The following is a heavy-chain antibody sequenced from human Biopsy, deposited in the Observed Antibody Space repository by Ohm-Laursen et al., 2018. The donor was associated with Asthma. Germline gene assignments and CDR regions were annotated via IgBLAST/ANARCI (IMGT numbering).Heavy chain of an antibody. CDR3: ARAASTTVFWSGYSHNWFDP. D-gene: IGHD3-3*01. V-gene: IGHV4-34*01. J-gene: IGHJ5*02. CDR2: INHSGST. CDR1: GGSFGAYY. Sequence: TLSLTCAVYGGSFGAYYWSWIRQPPGKGLEWIAEINHSGSTNYNPSLKSRVTMSVDTSKNQLFLNLSSVTAADTAVYYCARAASTTVFWSGYSHNWFDPWGQGTLVTVSS.